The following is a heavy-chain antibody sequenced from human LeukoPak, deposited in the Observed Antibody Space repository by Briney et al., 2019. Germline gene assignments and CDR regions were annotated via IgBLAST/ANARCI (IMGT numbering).Heavy chain of an antibody. CDR1: GGSFSGYY. J-gene: IGHJ4*02. CDR2: INHNGST. D-gene: IGHD6-13*01. V-gene: IGHV4-34*01. CDR3: AREGYSSSWYIY. Sequence: SETLSLTCAVYGGSFSGYYWSWIRQPPGKGLEWIGEINHNGSTNYNPSLKSRVTISVDTSKNQFSLKLSSVTAADTAVYYCAREGYSSSWYIYWGQGTLVTVSS.